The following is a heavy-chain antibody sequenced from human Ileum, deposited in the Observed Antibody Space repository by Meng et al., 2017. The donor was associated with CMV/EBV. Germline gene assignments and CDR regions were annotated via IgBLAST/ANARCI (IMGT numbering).Heavy chain of an antibody. CDR3: ARAGGGSIAARRAALDY. Sequence: SETLSLTCAISGDSVSSNSAAWNWIRQSPSRGLEWLGRTSYRSKVYNDYAVSVKSRITINPDTYKNQFSLQLNSVTPGDTAVYYCARAGGGSIAARRAALDYWGQG. CDR2: TSYRSKVYN. J-gene: IGHJ4*01. V-gene: IGHV6-1*01. D-gene: IGHD6-6*01. CDR1: GDSVSSNSAA.